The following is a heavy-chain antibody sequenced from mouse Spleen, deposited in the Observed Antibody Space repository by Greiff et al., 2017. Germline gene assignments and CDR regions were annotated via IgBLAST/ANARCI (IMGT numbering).Heavy chain of an antibody. CDR1: GFTFSSYA. V-gene: IGHV5-9-3*01. J-gene: IGHJ2*01. CDR2: ISSGGSYT. Sequence: EVQGVESGGGLVKPGGSLKLSCAASGFTFSSYAMSWVRQTPEKRLEWVATISSGGSYTYYPDSVKGRFTISRDNAKNTLYLQMSSLRSEDTAMYYCARTGGVLLRYYFDYWGQGTTLPVSS. CDR3: ARTGGVLLRYYFDY. D-gene: IGHD1-1*01.